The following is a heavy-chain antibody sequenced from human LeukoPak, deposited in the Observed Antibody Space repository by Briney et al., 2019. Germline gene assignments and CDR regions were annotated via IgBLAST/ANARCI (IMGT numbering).Heavy chain of an antibody. D-gene: IGHD3-22*01. CDR2: IDGSGSSI. Sequence: GGSLRLSCAASGFTFSNHWMHWVRQVPGKGLVRVARIDGSGSSISHADFVKGRFSISRGNAKSTLYLQMNSLRAEDTAVYYCARGPGSSGGAYVGDYWGHGTLVTVSS. J-gene: IGHJ4*01. V-gene: IGHV3-74*01. CDR1: GFTFSNHW. CDR3: ARGPGSSGGAYVGDY.